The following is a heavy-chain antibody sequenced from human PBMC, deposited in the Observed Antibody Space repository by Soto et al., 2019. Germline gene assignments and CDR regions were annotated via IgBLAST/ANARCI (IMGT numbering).Heavy chain of an antibody. J-gene: IGHJ4*02. Sequence: EVQLVESGGSLVQPGGSLRLSCAASGFTVSSNHMSWVRQAPGKGLEWVSVIYSAGDTHYTDSVKGRFTISRDNSKNTLYLQMNSLRAEDTAVYYCARGHVASAGYYWGQGTLVTVSS. D-gene: IGHD5-12*01. V-gene: IGHV3-66*01. CDR2: IYSAGDT. CDR3: ARGHVASAGYY. CDR1: GFTVSSNH.